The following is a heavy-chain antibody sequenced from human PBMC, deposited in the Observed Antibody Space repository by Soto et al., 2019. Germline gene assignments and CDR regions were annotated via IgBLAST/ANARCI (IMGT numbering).Heavy chain of an antibody. J-gene: IGHJ6*02. Sequence: GASVKVSCKASGYTFTDYYIHWVRQAPGQGLEWMGWVNPNSGGTNYAQKFQGWVTMTRDTSISTVHMELSSLKSDDMAVYYCAREGAATANYGMAVWGQGTTVTVSS. D-gene: IGHD2-15*01. CDR3: AREGAATANYGMAV. V-gene: IGHV1-2*04. CDR1: GYTFTDYY. CDR2: VNPNSGGT.